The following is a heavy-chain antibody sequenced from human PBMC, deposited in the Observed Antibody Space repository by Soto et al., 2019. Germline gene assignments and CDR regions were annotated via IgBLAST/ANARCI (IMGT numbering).Heavy chain of an antibody. CDR3: ARDGLLWFGELYGWFDP. D-gene: IGHD3-10*01. CDR1: GFTFSSYS. V-gene: IGHV3-48*01. J-gene: IGHJ5*02. CDR2: ISSSSSTI. Sequence: EVQLVESGGGLVQPGGSLRLSCAASGFTFSSYSMNWVRQAPGKGLEWVSYISSSSSTIYYADSVKGRFTISRDNAKNSLYLQMNSLRAEDTAVYYCARDGLLWFGELYGWFDPWGQGTLVTVSS.